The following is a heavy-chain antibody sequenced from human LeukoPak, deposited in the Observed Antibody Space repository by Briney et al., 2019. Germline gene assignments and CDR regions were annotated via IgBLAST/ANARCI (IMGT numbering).Heavy chain of an antibody. CDR2: IYYSGST. J-gene: IGHJ4*02. Sequence: SETLSLTCTVSGGSISSSSYYWGWIRQPPGKGLEWIGSIYYSGSTYYNPSLKSRVTISVDTSRNQFSLKLSSMTAADTAVYYCARILHPQSTSWFIDYWGQGTLVTVSS. CDR1: GGSISSSSYY. CDR3: ARILHPQSTSWFIDY. V-gene: IGHV4-39*07. D-gene: IGHD6-13*01.